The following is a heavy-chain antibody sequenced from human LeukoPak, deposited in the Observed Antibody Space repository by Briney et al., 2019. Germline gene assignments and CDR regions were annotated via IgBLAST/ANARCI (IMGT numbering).Heavy chain of an antibody. CDR1: GGSISSYY. J-gene: IGHJ4*02. CDR3: ARGLTAMVLPFDY. V-gene: IGHV4-59*01. D-gene: IGHD5-18*01. CDR2: IYYSGST. Sequence: SETLSLTCTVSGGSISSYYWSWIRQPPGKGLEWIGYIYYSGSTNYNPSLKSRVTISVDTSKNQFSLKLSSVTAADTAVYYCARGLTAMVLPFDYWGQRTLVTVSS.